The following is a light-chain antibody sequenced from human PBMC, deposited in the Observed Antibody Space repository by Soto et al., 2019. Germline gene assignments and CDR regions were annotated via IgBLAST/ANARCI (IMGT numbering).Light chain of an antibody. CDR2: AAS. CDR3: QESYSTLGT. Sequence: DIQMTPSPSSLSASIGDRFSITCRAGQSIGHLLHWYQQRPGRAPNLLIYAASNLQSGVPSRFSGSGSGTAFTLTINSLQAEDFATYYCQESYSTLGTFGQGTKLEI. CDR1: QSIGHL. V-gene: IGKV1-39*01. J-gene: IGKJ2*01.